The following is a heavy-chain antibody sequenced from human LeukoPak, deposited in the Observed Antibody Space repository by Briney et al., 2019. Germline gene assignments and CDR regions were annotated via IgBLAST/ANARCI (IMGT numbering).Heavy chain of an antibody. V-gene: IGHV4-4*07. Sequence: PSETLSLTCTVSGGSINNYYWSWIRQPAGKGLEWIGRIHTIGNTNYSPSLWRRVTISVDTSKNQFSLRLHSVTAADTAVYYCARDRSYYSDTGTDYWGQGALVTVSS. J-gene: IGHJ4*02. CDR3: ARDRSYYSDTGTDY. CDR2: IHTIGNT. CDR1: GGSINNYY. D-gene: IGHD3-22*01.